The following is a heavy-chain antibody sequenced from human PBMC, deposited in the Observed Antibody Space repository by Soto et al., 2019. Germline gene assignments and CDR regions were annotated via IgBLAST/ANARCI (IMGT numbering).Heavy chain of an antibody. CDR2: ISSSGSTI. Sequence: PGGSLRLSCAASGFTFSDYYMSWIRQAPGKGLEWVSYISSSGSTIYYADSVKGRFTISRDNAKNSLYLQMNSLRAEDTAVYYCARPWAVGATIDYEYWGQGTQVTVSS. CDR1: GFTFSDYY. J-gene: IGHJ4*02. CDR3: ARPWAVGATIDYEY. D-gene: IGHD1-26*01. V-gene: IGHV3-11*04.